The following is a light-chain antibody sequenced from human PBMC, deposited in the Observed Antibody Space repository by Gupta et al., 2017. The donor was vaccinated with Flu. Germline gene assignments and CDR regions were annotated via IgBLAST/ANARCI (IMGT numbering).Light chain of an antibody. CDR2: DNN. CDR1: SSTIGSNA. CDR3: AAWDDSLNGHYV. Sequence: QSVLAQPPSASGTPGQRVTIPCSGSSSTIGSNAVHWYQQVPGTAPKLLIYDNNQRPSGVPDRFSGSKSGTSASLAISGLQSEDEADYYCAAWDDSLNGHYVFGTGTEVTVL. V-gene: IGLV1-44*01. J-gene: IGLJ1*01.